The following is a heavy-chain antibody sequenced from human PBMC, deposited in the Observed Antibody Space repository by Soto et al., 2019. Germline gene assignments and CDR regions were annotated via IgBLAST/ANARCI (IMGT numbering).Heavy chain of an antibody. CDR3: ARSAHPFHPTARGVHAFDV. V-gene: IGHV4-31*03. CDR2: IYYTGRT. CDR1: GGSISSGGYY. D-gene: IGHD3-10*01. J-gene: IGHJ3*01. Sequence: QVQLQESGPGLVKPSQTLSLTCSVSGGSISSGGYYWSWIRQHPGQGLECIGYIYYTGRTYYNPSLKSRVTISVDTSKNQLSLNLTSVTAADTAVYYCARSAHPFHPTARGVHAFDVWGQGTMVTVSS.